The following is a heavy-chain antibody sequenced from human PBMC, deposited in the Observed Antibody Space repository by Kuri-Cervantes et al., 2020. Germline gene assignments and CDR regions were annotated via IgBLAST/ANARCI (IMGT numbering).Heavy chain of an antibody. CDR1: GFTFSSYG. J-gene: IGHJ4*02. CDR3: AKDFTEGEGSFDY. D-gene: IGHD1-26*01. CDR2: ISYDGSNK. Sequence: GEPLKISCAASGFTFSSYGMHWVRQAPGKGLEWVAVISYDGSNKYYADSVKGRFTISRDNSKNTLYLQMNSLRAEDTAVYYCAKDFTEGEGSFDYWGQGTLVTVSS. V-gene: IGHV3-30*18.